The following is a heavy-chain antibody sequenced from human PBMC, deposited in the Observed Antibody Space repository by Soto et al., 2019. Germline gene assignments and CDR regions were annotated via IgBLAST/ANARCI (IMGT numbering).Heavy chain of an antibody. CDR1: GDSLTNNHW. D-gene: IGHD2-15*01. V-gene: IGHV4-4*02. Sequence: QLQLRESGPGLVQPSGTLSLTCDVSGDSLTNNHWWSWVRQAPGKGLEWIGEIWHTGRPNYNPSLKSRVAISIDKSKNXFSLKLSSVTAADTAVYYCVRDSRTGCSSINCYMHWGQGTLVTVSS. J-gene: IGHJ4*02. CDR3: VRDSRTGCSSINCYMH. CDR2: IWHTGRP.